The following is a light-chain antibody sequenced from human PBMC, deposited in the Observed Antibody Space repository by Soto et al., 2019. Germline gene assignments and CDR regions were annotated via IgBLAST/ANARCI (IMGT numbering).Light chain of an antibody. CDR3: SSYTSSSTPRV. Sequence: SVLTQPASVSGSHGQSITISCTGTSSDVGGYNYVSWYQQHPGKAPKLMIYEVSNRPSGVSNRFSGSKSGNTASLTISGLQAEDEADYYCSSYTSSSTPRVFGAGTRVT. V-gene: IGLV2-14*01. J-gene: IGLJ1*01. CDR2: EVS. CDR1: SSDVGGYNY.